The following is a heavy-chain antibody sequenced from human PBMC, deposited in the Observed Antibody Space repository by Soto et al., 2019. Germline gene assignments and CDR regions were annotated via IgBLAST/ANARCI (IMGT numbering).Heavy chain of an antibody. CDR3: ARDSREGYSYGPFDY. CDR2: INPSGGST. Sequence: ASVKVSCKASGYTFTSYYMHWVLQAPGQGLEWMGIINPSGGSTSYAQKFQGRVTMTRDTSTSTVYMELSSLRSEDTAVYYCARDSREGYSYGPFDYWGQGTLVTVSS. V-gene: IGHV1-46*01. J-gene: IGHJ4*02. CDR1: GYTFTSYY. D-gene: IGHD5-18*01.